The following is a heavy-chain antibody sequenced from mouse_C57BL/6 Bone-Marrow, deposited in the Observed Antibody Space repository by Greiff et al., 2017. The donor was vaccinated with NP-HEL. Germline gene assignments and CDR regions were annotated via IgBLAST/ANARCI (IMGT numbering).Heavy chain of an antibody. CDR2: INPNNGGT. CDR1: GYTFTDYN. Sequence: VQLQQSGPELVKPGASVKMSCKASGYTFTDYNMHWVKQSHGKSLEWIGYINPNNGGTSYNQKFKGKATLTVDKSSNTAYLQLRSLTSEDSAVYYCAREIYYYGSSCLWYFDVWGTGTTVTVSS. J-gene: IGHJ1*03. D-gene: IGHD1-1*01. V-gene: IGHV1-22*01. CDR3: AREIYYYGSSCLWYFDV.